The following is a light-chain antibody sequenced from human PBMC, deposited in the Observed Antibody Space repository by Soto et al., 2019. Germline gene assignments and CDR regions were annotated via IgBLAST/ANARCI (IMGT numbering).Light chain of an antibody. J-gene: IGKJ1*01. Sequence: EIVMTQSPATLSVSPGARATLSCRASQSVSSNLAWYQQKPGQAHRLXIYGAYTRATGIQARFSGSGSGTDFTLTIRSLEPEDFAVYYCQQRSNWPKTFGQGTKVDIK. CDR2: GAY. CDR1: QSVSSN. V-gene: IGKV3-15*01. CDR3: QQRSNWPKT.